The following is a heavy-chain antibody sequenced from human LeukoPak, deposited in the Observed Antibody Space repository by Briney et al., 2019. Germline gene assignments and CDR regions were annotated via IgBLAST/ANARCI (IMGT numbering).Heavy chain of an antibody. V-gene: IGHV4-30-4*01. CDR1: GGSISSGDYY. CDR2: IYYSGST. CDR3: ARVGWLQSGYYGMDV. D-gene: IGHD5-24*01. J-gene: IGHJ6*02. Sequence: SQTLSLTCTVSGGSISSGDYYWSWIRQPSGKGLEWIGYIYYSGSTYYNPSLKSRVTISVHTSKNQFSLKLSSVTAADTAVYYCARVGWLQSGYYGMDVWGQGTTVTVSS.